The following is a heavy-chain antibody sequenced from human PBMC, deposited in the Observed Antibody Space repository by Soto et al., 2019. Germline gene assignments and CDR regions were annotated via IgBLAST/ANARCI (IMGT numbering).Heavy chain of an antibody. CDR1: GGTFSSYA. CDR3: AKVGVRDLGYYDILTGLPWYFDY. D-gene: IGHD3-9*01. J-gene: IGHJ4*02. V-gene: IGHV1-69*01. CDR2: IIPIFGTA. Sequence: VKVSCKASGGTFSSYAISWVRQAPGQGLEWMGGIIPIFGTANYAQKFQGRVTITADESTSTAYMELNSLRAEDTAVYYCAKVGVRDLGYYDILTGLPWYFDYWGQGTLVTVSS.